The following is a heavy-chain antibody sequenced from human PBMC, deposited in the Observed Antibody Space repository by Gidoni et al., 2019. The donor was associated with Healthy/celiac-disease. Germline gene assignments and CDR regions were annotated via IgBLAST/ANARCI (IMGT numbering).Heavy chain of an antibody. CDR3: AKPQGYLGGYYYYGMDV. CDR1: GFTFSSYA. V-gene: IGHV3-23*01. Sequence: EVQLLESGGGLVQPGGSLRLSCAASGFTFSSYAMSWVRQAPGKGLEWVSAISGSGGSAYYADSVKGRFTISRDNSKNTLYLQMNSLRVEDTAVYYCAKPQGYLGGYYYYGMDVWGQGTTVTVSS. D-gene: IGHD3-16*01. J-gene: IGHJ6*02. CDR2: ISGSGGSA.